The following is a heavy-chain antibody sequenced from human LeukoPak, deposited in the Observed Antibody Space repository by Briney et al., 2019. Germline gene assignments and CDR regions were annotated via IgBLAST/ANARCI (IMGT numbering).Heavy chain of an antibody. J-gene: IGHJ5*02. CDR3: ARSVLGYCSGGSCYLLRWFDP. D-gene: IGHD2-15*01. V-gene: IGHV1-3*01. Sequence: ASVKVSCKASGYTFTSYAMHWVRQAPGQRLEWMGWINAGNGNTKYSQKFQGRVTITRDTSASTAYMELSILRSEDTAVYYCARSVLGYCSGGSCYLLRWFDPWGQGTLVTVSS. CDR1: GYTFTSYA. CDR2: INAGNGNT.